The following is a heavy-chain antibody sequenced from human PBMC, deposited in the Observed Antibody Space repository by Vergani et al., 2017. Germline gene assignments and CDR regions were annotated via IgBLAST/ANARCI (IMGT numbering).Heavy chain of an antibody. Sequence: QVQLVESGGGVVQPGRSLRLSCAASGFTFSSYGMHWVRQAPGKGLEWVAVIWYDGSNKYYADSVKGRFTISRDNSKNTLYLQMNSLRAEDTAVYYCARDHVTMVRGVINYGMDVWGQGP. D-gene: IGHD3-10*01. CDR2: IWYDGSNK. CDR1: GFTFSSYG. CDR3: ARDHVTMVRGVINYGMDV. V-gene: IGHV3-33*01. J-gene: IGHJ6*02.